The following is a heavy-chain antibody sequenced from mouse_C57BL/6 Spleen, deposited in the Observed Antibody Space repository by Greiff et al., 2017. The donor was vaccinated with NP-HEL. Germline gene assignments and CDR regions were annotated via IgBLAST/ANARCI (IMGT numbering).Heavy chain of an antibody. CDR2: IDPSDSYT. V-gene: IGHV1-50*01. D-gene: IGHD1-1*01. J-gene: IGHJ1*03. CDR1: GYTFTSYW. CDR3: ARMGTYYYGSSPYWYFDV. Sequence: VQLQQPGAELVKPGASVKLSCKASGYTFTSYWMQWVKQRPGQGLEWIGEIDPSDSYTNYNQKFKGKATLTVDTSSSTAYMQLSSLTSEDSAVYYCARMGTYYYGSSPYWYFDVWGTGTTVTVSS.